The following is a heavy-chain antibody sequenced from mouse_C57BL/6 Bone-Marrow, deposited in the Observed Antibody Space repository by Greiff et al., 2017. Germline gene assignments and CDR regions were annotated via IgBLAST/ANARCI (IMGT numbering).Heavy chain of an antibody. Sequence: VQLKESGPELVKPGASVKISCKASGYSFTDYNMNWVKQSNGKSLEWIGVINPNYGTTSYNQKFKGKATLTVDQSSSTAYMQLNSLTSEDSAVYDVARGYDYDYAMDYWGQGTSVTVSS. J-gene: IGHJ4*01. D-gene: IGHD2-4*01. CDR1: GYSFTDYN. CDR2: INPNYGTT. V-gene: IGHV1-39*01. CDR3: ARGYDYDYAMDY.